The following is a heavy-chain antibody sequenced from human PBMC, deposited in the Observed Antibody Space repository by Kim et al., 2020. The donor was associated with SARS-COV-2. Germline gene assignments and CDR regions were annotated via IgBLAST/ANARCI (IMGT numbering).Heavy chain of an antibody. CDR2: IYYSGST. V-gene: IGHV4-59*01. Sequence: SETLSLTCTVSGGSISSYYWSWIRQPPGKGLEWIGYIYYSGSTNYNPSLKSRVTISVDTSKNQFSLKLSSVTAADTAVYYCARELWFGELGKAFDIWGQGTMVTVSS. J-gene: IGHJ3*02. CDR1: GGSISSYY. D-gene: IGHD3-10*01. CDR3: ARELWFGELGKAFDI.